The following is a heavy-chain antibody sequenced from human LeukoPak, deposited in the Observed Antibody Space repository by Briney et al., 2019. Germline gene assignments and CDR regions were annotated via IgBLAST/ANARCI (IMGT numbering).Heavy chain of an antibody. D-gene: IGHD3-10*01. CDR1: GFTFSSYW. J-gene: IGHJ4*02. CDR2: IKSDGSDT. Sequence: GGSLRLSCAASGFTFSSYWMHWVRHAPGKGLVWVSRIKSDGSDTTYADSVKGRFTISRDNAKNMLYLQMNSLRAEDTAVYYCVNYGWGRPAWGQGTLVTVSS. CDR3: VNYGWGRPA. V-gene: IGHV3-74*03.